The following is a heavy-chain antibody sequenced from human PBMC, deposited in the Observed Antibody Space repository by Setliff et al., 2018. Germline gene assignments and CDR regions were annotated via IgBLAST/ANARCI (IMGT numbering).Heavy chain of an antibody. J-gene: IGHJ4*02. Sequence: SETLSLTCTVSRGSINSHYWSWIRQPAGKGLEWIGRIFGSGSTNYNPSLKSRVTMSIDTSKNQFFLKVRSVTAADTAVYYCARDRGSNNSPEDFDYGGLGTLVTVSS. V-gene: IGHV4-4*07. CDR2: IFGSGST. D-gene: IGHD1-1*01. CDR1: RGSINSHY. CDR3: ARDRGSNNSPEDFDY.